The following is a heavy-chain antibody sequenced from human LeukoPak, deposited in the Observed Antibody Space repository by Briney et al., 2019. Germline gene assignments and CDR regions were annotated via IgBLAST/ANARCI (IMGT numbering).Heavy chain of an antibody. J-gene: IGHJ4*02. D-gene: IGHD3-3*01. Sequence: GGSLRLSCAASGFMFNNYWMSWVRQAPGKGLEGVADIKEDGREKYYVDSVKGRFTISRDNAKNLLYLQMNSLRAEDTAVYYCATCPTDKYDDDHADYWGQGSLVTVSS. CDR1: GFMFNNYW. CDR3: ATCPTDKYDDDHADY. CDR2: IKEDGREK. V-gene: IGHV3-7*01.